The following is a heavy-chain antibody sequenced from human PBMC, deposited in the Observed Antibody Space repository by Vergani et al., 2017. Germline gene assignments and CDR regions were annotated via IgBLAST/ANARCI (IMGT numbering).Heavy chain of an antibody. CDR2: ISARYPST. V-gene: IGHV3-23*01. CDR1: GFTFSACP. D-gene: IGHD1-26*01. CDR3: ARLSDDTTPYLQGGYDC. Sequence: EVQLLQSGGGVIQPGGSVRLSCAASGFTFSACPMTWVRQAPGKGLEWVSAISARYPSTYYADSVKGRFTISRDNSKNMLYLQMNSLRAEDTAVYYCARLSDDTTPYLQGGYDCWGQGTLVFVSS. J-gene: IGHJ4*02.